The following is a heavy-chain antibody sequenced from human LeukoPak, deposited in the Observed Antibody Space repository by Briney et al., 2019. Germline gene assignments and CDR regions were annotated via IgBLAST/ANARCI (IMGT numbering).Heavy chain of an antibody. D-gene: IGHD3-16*01. CDR2: ISSSSSYI. V-gene: IGHV3-21*01. CDR1: GFTFSSYS. Sequence: GGSLRLSCAASGFTFSSYSMNWVRRAPGKGLEWVSSISSSSSYIYYADSVKGRFTISRDNAKNSLYLQMNSLRAEDTAVYYCARDNEPGGDYWGQGTLVTVSS. CDR3: ARDNEPGGDY. J-gene: IGHJ4*02.